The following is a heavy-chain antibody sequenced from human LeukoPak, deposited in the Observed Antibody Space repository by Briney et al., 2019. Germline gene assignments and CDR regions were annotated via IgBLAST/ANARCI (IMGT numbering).Heavy chain of an antibody. D-gene: IGHD3-9*01. J-gene: IGHJ4*02. V-gene: IGHV3-21*01. CDR3: AREGIAGAFDI. Sequence: GGSLRLSCAASGFTFSSYGMNWVRQAPGKGLEWVSSISSSSSYIYYADSVKGRFTISRDNAKNSLYLQMSSLRAEDTAVYYCAREGIAGAFDIWGQGTLVTVSS. CDR1: GFTFSSYG. CDR2: ISSSSSYI.